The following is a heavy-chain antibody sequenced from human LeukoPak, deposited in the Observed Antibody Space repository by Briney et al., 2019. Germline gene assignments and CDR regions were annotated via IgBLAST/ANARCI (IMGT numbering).Heavy chain of an antibody. J-gene: IGHJ6*02. CDR1: GFTFSSYA. Sequence: GGSLRLSCAASGFTFSSYAMSWVRQAPGKGLEWVSAISGSGGSTYYADSVKGRFTISRDNSKNTLYLQMNSLRAEDTAVYYCAKDRREDSLMEYYYYGMDVWGQGTTVTVSS. CDR3: AKDRREDSLMEYYYYGMDV. D-gene: IGHD2-15*01. CDR2: ISGSGGST. V-gene: IGHV3-23*01.